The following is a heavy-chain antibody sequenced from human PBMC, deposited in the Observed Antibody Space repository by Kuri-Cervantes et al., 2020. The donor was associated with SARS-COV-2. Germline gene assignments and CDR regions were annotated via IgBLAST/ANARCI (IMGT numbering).Heavy chain of an antibody. Sequence: SETLSLTCTVSGGSISGGDDYWNWIRQPPGKGLEWIGYISNSGTTYYNSSLRGRVTISVDTSKSQFSLNLTSVTAADTAVYYCARQGPSIAAPGRRWFDPWGQGTLVTVSS. CDR3: ARQGPSIAAPGRRWFDP. CDR1: GGSISGGDDY. V-gene: IGHV4-30-4*08. D-gene: IGHD6-6*01. CDR2: ISNSGTT. J-gene: IGHJ5*02.